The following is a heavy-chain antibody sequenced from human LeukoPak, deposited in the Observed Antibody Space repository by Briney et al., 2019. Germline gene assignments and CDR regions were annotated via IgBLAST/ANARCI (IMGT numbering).Heavy chain of an antibody. CDR3: ARDRYYYDSSGYSDPFDY. CDR2: ISAYNGNT. D-gene: IGHD3-22*01. V-gene: IGHV1-18*01. J-gene: IGHJ4*02. CDR1: GYTFTSYG. Sequence: ASVKVSCKASGYTFTSYGISWVRQAPGQGLEWMGWISAYNGNTNYAQKFQGRVTITADKSTSTAYMELSSLRSEDTAVYYCARDRYYYDSSGYSDPFDYWGQGTLVTVSS.